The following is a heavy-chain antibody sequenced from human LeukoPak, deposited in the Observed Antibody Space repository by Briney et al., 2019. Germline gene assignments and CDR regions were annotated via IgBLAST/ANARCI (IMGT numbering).Heavy chain of an antibody. Sequence: GGSLRLSCAASGFTFCSYSMNWVRQAPGKGLEWVSSISSSSSYIYYADSVKGRFTISRDNAKNSLYLQMNSLRAEDTAVYYCARDQGEYSSSSGLDYWGQGTLVTVSS. CDR2: ISSSSSYI. V-gene: IGHV3-21*01. CDR1: GFTFCSYS. D-gene: IGHD6-6*01. CDR3: ARDQGEYSSSSGLDY. J-gene: IGHJ4*02.